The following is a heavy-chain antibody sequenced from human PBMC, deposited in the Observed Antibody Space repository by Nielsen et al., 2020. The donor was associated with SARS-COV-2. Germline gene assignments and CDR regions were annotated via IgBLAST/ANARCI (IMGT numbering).Heavy chain of an antibody. CDR2: INPTSGDP. V-gene: IGHV1-2*02. Sequence: ASVKVSCKASGYTFAGYYLHWVRQVPGKGLEWMGWINPTSGDPHYAQKFQGRVTMSRDTSISTAYMEMDRLTFDDTAVYYCARDRGSSWSNHFDPWGQGTQVTVSS. CDR3: ARDRGSSWSNHFDP. CDR1: GYTFAGYY. J-gene: IGHJ5*02. D-gene: IGHD6-13*01.